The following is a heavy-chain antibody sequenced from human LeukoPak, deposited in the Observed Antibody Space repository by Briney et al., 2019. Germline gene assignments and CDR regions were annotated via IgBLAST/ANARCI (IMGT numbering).Heavy chain of an antibody. V-gene: IGHV4-31*03. CDR1: GGSISSGGYY. Sequence: SGTLSLTCTVSGGSISSGGYYWSWIRQHPGKGLEWIGYIYYSGSTYYNPSLKSRVTISVDTSKNQFSLKLSSVTAADTAVYYCARYNPTTENWFDPWGQGTLVTVSS. CDR3: ARYNPTTENWFDP. CDR2: IYYSGST. D-gene: IGHD1-1*01. J-gene: IGHJ5*02.